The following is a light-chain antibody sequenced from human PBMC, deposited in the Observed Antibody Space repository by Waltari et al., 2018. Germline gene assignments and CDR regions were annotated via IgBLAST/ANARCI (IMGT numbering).Light chain of an antibody. CDR2: WGS. V-gene: IGKV4-1*01. Sequence: VMTQYPDSLAVSLGERDTISCKSSQSVFYSSNDKNYLAWYQKKPGQAPKLLIYWGSTRDSGVPDRFSGSGSGTDFALTISSLQAEDVAVYYCQQYYITPYTFGQGTRLEIK. J-gene: IGKJ2*01. CDR1: QSVFYSSNDKNY. CDR3: QQYYITPYT.